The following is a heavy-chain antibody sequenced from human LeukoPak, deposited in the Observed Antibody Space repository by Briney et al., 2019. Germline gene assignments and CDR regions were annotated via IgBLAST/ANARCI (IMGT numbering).Heavy chain of an antibody. D-gene: IGHD6-6*01. V-gene: IGHV3-33*08. CDR3: ARAARGAARRYYYMDV. J-gene: IGHJ6*03. CDR2: IWYDGSNK. Sequence: PGGSLRLSCAVSGITLSNYGMHWVRQAPGKGLEWVAVIWYDGSNKYYADSVKGRFTISRDNSKNTLYLQMNSLRAEDTAVYYCARAARGAARRYYYMDVWGKGTTVTVSS. CDR1: GITLSNYG.